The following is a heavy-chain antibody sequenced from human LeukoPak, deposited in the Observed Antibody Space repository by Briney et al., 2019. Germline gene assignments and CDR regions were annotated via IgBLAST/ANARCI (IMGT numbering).Heavy chain of an antibody. CDR3: ASGQYSGSYMGVYYFDY. V-gene: IGHV3-7*01. J-gene: IGHJ4*02. D-gene: IGHD1-26*01. CDR1: GFTFSSYW. CDR2: IKQDGSEK. Sequence: GGSLRLSCAASGFTFSSYWMSWVRQAPGKGLEWVANIKQDGSEKYYVDSVKGRFTISRDNAKNSLYLQMNSLRAEDTAVYYCASGQYSGSYMGVYYFDYWGQGTLVTVSS.